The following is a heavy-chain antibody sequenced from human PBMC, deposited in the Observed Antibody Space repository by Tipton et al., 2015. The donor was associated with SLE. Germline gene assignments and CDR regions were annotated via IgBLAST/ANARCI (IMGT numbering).Heavy chain of an antibody. CDR2: ISWNSGNI. V-gene: IGHV3-9*01. CDR3: AKDPTMVQGVIMGGEFDY. D-gene: IGHD3-10*01. Sequence: SLRLSCVASGFTFSSYAMSWVRQAPGKGLEWVSGISWNSGNIDYADSVKGRFTISRDNAKNSLYLQMNSLRAEDTALYYCAKDPTMVQGVIMGGEFDYWGQGTLVTVSS. J-gene: IGHJ4*02. CDR1: GFTFSSYA.